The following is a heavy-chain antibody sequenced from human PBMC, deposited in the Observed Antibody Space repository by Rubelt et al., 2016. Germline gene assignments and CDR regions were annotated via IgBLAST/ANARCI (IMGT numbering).Heavy chain of an antibody. CDR2: INAGLGYT. CDR3: ARDWVGTTDFDY. D-gene: IGHD1-1*01. CDR1: GYTFTMYV. J-gene: IGHJ4*02. Sequence: GASVKVSCKASGYTFTMYVIHWVRQAPGQSLEWMALINAGLGYTKYSQEFQGRVTITRDTSASTAYMELSSLRSEDTAVYYCARDWVGTTDFDYWGQGTLVTVSS. V-gene: IGHV1-3*01.